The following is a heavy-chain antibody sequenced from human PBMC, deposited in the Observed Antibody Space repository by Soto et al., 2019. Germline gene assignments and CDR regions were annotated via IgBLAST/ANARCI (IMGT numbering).Heavy chain of an antibody. V-gene: IGHV3-23*01. CDR2: ISGSGST. CDR1: GFTVSSYA. D-gene: IGHD3-16*01. J-gene: IGHJ6*03. CDR3: AKALRFTFTTGYYMDV. Sequence: EVQLLESGGGLVQPGGSLRLSCAASGFTVSSYAMSWVRQAPAKGLEWVSVISGSGSTYSADSVKGRFTISRDSSKNTVYLQMNSLRAEDTAVYYCAKALRFTFTTGYYMDVWGRGTTVTVSS.